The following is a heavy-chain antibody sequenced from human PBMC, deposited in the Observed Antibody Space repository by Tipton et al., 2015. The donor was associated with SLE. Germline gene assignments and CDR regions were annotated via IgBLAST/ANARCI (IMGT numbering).Heavy chain of an antibody. J-gene: IGHJ5*02. CDR2: IYYSGST. V-gene: IGHV4-34*01. Sequence: TLSLTCAVYGGSFSGYYWSWIRQPPGKGLEWIGEIYYSGSTYYNPSLKSRVTISVDTSKNQFSLKLSSVTAADTAVYYCARDSPHYSNYVSWFDPWGQGTLVTVSS. CDR3: ARDSPHYSNYVSWFDP. CDR1: GGSFSGYY. D-gene: IGHD4-11*01.